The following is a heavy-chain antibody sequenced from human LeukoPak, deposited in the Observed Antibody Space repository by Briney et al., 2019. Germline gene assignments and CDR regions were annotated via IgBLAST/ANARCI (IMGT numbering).Heavy chain of an antibody. J-gene: IGHJ4*02. Sequence: ASVKVSCKAFGYTITGYYIHWVRQAPGQGLEWMGWINPNNGGTNSAQKFQGRVTMTRDTSIGTTYMELNRLTYDDTAVYYCGRDRHWNQGNFDYWGQGTLVTVSS. CDR3: GRDRHWNQGNFDY. CDR1: GYTITGYY. CDR2: INPNNGGT. D-gene: IGHD1-1*01. V-gene: IGHV1-2*02.